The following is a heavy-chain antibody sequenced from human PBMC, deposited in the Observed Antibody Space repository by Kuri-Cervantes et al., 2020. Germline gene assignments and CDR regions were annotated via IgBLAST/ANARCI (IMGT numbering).Heavy chain of an antibody. J-gene: IGHJ4*02. V-gene: IGHV1-46*01. CDR1: GCTFTSYD. D-gene: IGHD6-19*01. Sequence: ASVKVSCKASGCTFTSYDINCVRQAPGQGLEWMGIINPSGGSTSYAQKLQGRVTMTTDTSTSAAYMELRSLRSDDTAVYYCARDYGVYSSGRIDYWGQGTLVTVSS. CDR2: INPSGGST. CDR3: ARDYGVYSSGRIDY.